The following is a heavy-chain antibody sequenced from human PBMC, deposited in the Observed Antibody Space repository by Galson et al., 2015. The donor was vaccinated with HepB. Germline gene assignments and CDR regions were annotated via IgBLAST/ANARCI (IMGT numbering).Heavy chain of an antibody. CDR1: GFAFNTYA. CDR3: ARDQEPFLDWLLGFDV. D-gene: IGHD3/OR15-3a*01. CDR2: ITSDGSNK. J-gene: IGHJ6*02. Sequence: SLRLSCAASGFAFNTYAMHWVRQAPGKGLEWVALITSDGSNKYYADSVKGRFNISRDNSKNTLFLQMNSPRVEDTAVYYCARDQEPFLDWLLGFDVWGQGTTVTVSS. V-gene: IGHV3-30*04.